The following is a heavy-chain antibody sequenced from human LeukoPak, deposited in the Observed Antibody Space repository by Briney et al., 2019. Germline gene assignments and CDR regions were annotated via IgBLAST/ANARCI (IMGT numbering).Heavy chain of an antibody. D-gene: IGHD6-6*01. V-gene: IGHV3-11*04. CDR1: GFTLSDSY. CDR3: TRDPRHFDS. Sequence: GGSLRLSCAASGFTLSDSYMTWVRQAPGKGVEWVAYISGSGHDINYSDSVKGRFTISRDNAKNSLYLQMSSLRVEDTAVYYCTRDPRHFDSCGQGTLVTVSS. J-gene: IGHJ5*01. CDR2: ISGSGHDI.